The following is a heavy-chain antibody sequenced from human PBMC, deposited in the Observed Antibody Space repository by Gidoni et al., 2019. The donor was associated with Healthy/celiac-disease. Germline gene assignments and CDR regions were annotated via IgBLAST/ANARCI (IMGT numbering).Heavy chain of an antibody. V-gene: IGHV3-7*01. J-gene: IGHJ3*02. CDR2: IKQDGSEK. Sequence: GGGLVQPGGSLRLSCAASGFTFSSYWMSWVRQAPGKGLEWVANIKQDGSEKYYVDSVKGRFTISRDNAKNSLYLQMNSLRAEDTAVYYCARVVVVAATLAAFDIWGQGTMVTVSS. CDR1: GFTFSSYW. CDR3: ARVVVVAATLAAFDI. D-gene: IGHD2-15*01.